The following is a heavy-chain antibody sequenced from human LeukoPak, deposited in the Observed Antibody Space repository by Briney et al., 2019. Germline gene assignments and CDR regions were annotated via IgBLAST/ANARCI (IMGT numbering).Heavy chain of an antibody. CDR1: GFTFSSYW. J-gene: IGHJ4*02. V-gene: IGHV3-74*01. D-gene: IGHD3-22*01. Sequence: PGGSLRLSCAASGFTFSSYWMHWVRQAPGKGLVWVSRINSDGSSTSYADSVKGRFTISRDNAQNSLYLQMNSLRAEDTAVYYCVRVRYDDSSGYYSDYWGQGTLVTVSS. CDR2: INSDGSST. CDR3: VRVRYDDSSGYYSDY.